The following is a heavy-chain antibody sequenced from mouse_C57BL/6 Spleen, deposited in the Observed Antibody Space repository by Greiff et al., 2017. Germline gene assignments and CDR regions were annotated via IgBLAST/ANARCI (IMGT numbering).Heavy chain of an antibody. J-gene: IGHJ2*01. CDR2: INPSSGYT. CDR3: AKDSSGYYFDY. CDR1: GYTFTSYW. D-gene: IGHD3-2*02. V-gene: IGHV1-7*01. Sequence: VQVVESGAELAKPGASVKLSCKASGYTFTSYWMHWVKQRPGQGLEWIGYINPSSGYTKYNQKFKDKATLTADKSSSTAYMQLSSLTYEDSAVYYCAKDSSGYYFDYWGQGTTLTVSS.